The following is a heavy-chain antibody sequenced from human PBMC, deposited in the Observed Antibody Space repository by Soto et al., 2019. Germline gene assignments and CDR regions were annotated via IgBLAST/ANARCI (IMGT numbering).Heavy chain of an antibody. Sequence: QVQLQQWGAGPLRPLETLSLTCGVSGGSFSGYYWAWIRHSQGKGLEWIGEINDRGSINYNPSLKSRVSISVDTSKNHSSLNLRSVTAADTAVYYCARESHDILTGPPWVWYFDLWGRGTLVTVSS. CDR3: ARESHDILTGPPWVWYFDL. D-gene: IGHD3-9*01. J-gene: IGHJ2*01. CDR1: GGSFSGYY. V-gene: IGHV4-34*01. CDR2: INDRGSI.